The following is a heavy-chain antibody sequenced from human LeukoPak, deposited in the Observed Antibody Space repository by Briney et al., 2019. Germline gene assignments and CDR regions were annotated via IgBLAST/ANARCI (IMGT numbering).Heavy chain of an antibody. CDR3: TRIDYGDFYFFDY. V-gene: IGHV4-39*07. CDR2: IYYSGNT. D-gene: IGHD4-17*01. J-gene: IGHJ4*02. Sequence: SETLSLTCTVSGGSISSSSYYWGWIRQPPGKGLEWIGSIYYSGNTYYNPSLKSRVTMSVDTSENQFSLKLTSATAADTAVYYCTRIDYGDFYFFDYWGQGTLVTVSS. CDR1: GGSISSSSYY.